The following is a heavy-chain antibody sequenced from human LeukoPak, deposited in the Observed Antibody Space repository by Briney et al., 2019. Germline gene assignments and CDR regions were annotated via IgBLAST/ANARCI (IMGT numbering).Heavy chain of an antibody. J-gene: IGHJ5*02. D-gene: IGHD4-17*01. CDR3: ARETSPTVTTP. Sequence: PGGSLRLSCAASGFTFSSYSMNWVRQAPGKGLEWVSSISSSSSYIYYADSVKGRFTISRDNAKSSLYLQMNSLRAEDTAVYYCARETSPTVTTPWGQGTLVTVSS. CDR1: GFTFSSYS. V-gene: IGHV3-21*01. CDR2: ISSSSSYI.